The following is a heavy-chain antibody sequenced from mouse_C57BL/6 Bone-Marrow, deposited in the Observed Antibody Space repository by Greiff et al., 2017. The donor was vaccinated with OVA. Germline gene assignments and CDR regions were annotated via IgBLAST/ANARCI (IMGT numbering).Heavy chain of an antibody. J-gene: IGHJ4*01. Sequence: EVQRVESGGGLVQPGGSLKLSCAASGFTFSDYYMYWVRQTPEKRLEWVAYISNGGGSTYYPDTVKGRFTISRDNAKNTLYLQMSRLKSEDTAMYYCARNRLLRYPYYYAMDYWGQGTSVTVSS. CDR2: ISNGGGST. CDR1: GFTFSDYY. CDR3: ARNRLLRYPYYYAMDY. V-gene: IGHV5-12*01. D-gene: IGHD1-1*01.